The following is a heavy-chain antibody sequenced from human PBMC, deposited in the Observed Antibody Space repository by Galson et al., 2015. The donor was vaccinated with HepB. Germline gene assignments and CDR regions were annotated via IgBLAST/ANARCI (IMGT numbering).Heavy chain of an antibody. D-gene: IGHD3-10*01. V-gene: IGHV3-9*01. Sequence: SLRLSCAASGFTFDDYAMHWVRQAPGKGLEWVSGISWNSGSIGYADSVKGRFTISRDNAKNSLYLQMNSLRAEDTALYYCAKDIYMVRGVILDYWGQGTLVTVSS. CDR2: ISWNSGSI. CDR3: AKDIYMVRGVILDY. J-gene: IGHJ4*02. CDR1: GFTFDDYA.